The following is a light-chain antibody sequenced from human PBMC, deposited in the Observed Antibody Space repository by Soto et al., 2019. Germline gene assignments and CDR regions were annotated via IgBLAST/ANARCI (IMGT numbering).Light chain of an antibody. CDR3: SSHAGCSNCYV. CDR2: EVS. CDR1: SSDVGGYNY. V-gene: IGLV2-8*01. J-gene: IGLJ1*01. Sequence: QSVLTQPPSASGSPGQSVTISCTGTSSDVGGYNYVSWYQQHPGKAPKLMISEVSKRPSGVPDRFSGSKSGNTASLTVSGLQAEDEADYYCSSHAGCSNCYVFGTGTKLTVL.